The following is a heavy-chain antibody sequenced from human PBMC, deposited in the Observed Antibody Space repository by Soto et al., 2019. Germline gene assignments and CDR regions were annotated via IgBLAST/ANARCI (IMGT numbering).Heavy chain of an antibody. D-gene: IGHD1-26*01. Sequence: SETLSLTCAVSGYSISSGYYWGWIRQPPGKGLEWIGSIYHSGSTYYNPSLKSRVTISVDTSKNQFSLKLSSVTATDTAVYYCARAKSGSPGWFDPWGQGTLVTVSS. CDR1: GYSISSGYY. CDR3: ARAKSGSPGWFDP. CDR2: IYHSGST. J-gene: IGHJ5*02. V-gene: IGHV4-38-2*01.